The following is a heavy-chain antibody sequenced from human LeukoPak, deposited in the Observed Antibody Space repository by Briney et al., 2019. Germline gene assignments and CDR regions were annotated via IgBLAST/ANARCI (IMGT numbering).Heavy chain of an antibody. D-gene: IGHD5-18*01. CDR1: GFTFSSYA. CDR2: ISSSGSTI. CDR3: ARVGYGYGAFDI. V-gene: IGHV3-48*04. Sequence: GGSPRLSCAASGFTFSSYAMHWVRQAPGKGLEWVSYISSSGSTIYYADSVKGRFTISRDNAKNSLYLQMNSLRAEDTAVYYCARVGYGYGAFDIWGQGTMVTVSS. J-gene: IGHJ3*02.